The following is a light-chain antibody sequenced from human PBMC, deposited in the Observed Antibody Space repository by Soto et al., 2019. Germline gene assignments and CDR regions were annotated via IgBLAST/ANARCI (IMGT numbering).Light chain of an antibody. CDR2: GAS. CDR1: QSVSSNF. V-gene: IGKV3-20*01. Sequence: EIVLTQSPGTLSLSPGEGATLSCRASQSVSSNFLAWYQQKPGQAPRLLIYGASSRATGIPDRFSGSGSGTDFTLTISRLEPEDFAVYYCQHYGSAPRPFGQGTRLEIK. J-gene: IGKJ5*01. CDR3: QHYGSAPRP.